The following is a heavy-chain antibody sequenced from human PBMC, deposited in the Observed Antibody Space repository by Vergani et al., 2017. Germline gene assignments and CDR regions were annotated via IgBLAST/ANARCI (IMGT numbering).Heavy chain of an antibody. CDR1: GFSIDNGYY. V-gene: IGHV4-38-2*01. D-gene: IGHD3-9*01. CDR3: ARRSGIVYDIFSGTQYFFDF. J-gene: IGHJ4*02. Sequence: QVQLQESGPGLVKPSETLSLTCAVSGFSIDNGYYWDWIRQPPGKGLEWIGIIYRTGRTHFNPSLKSRVTISVDTSNNPFSLRLNFLTAADPAVYYCARRSGIVYDIFSGTQYFFDFWGQGTLVTVSS. CDR2: IYRTGRT.